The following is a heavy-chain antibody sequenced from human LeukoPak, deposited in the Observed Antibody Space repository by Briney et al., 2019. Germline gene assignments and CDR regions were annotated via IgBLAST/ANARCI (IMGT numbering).Heavy chain of an antibody. D-gene: IGHD6-19*01. V-gene: IGHV4-59*01. CDR2: IYYSGST. Sequence: SETLSLTCTVSGGSISSYYWSWIRQPPGKGLEWIGYIYYSGSTNYNPSLKSRVTISVDTSKNQSSLKLSSVTAADTAVYYCARDPTGGAVAGSYYYYYYGMDVWGQGTTVTVSS. J-gene: IGHJ6*02. CDR1: GGSISSYY. CDR3: ARDPTGGAVAGSYYYYYYGMDV.